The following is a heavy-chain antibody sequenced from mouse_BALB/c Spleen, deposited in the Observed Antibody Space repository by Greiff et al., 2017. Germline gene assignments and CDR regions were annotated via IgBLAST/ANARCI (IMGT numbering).Heavy chain of an antibody. V-gene: IGHV3-2*02. CDR3: ATIYGPYAMDY. CDR2: ISYSGST. D-gene: IGHD1-1*02. CDR1: GYSITSDYA. J-gene: IGHJ4*01. Sequence: EVKLVESGPGLVKPSQSLSLTCTVTGYSITSDYAWNWIRQFPGNKLEWMGYISYSGSTSYNPSLKSRISITRDTSKNQFFLQLNSVTTEDTATYYCATIYGPYAMDYWGQGTSVTVSS.